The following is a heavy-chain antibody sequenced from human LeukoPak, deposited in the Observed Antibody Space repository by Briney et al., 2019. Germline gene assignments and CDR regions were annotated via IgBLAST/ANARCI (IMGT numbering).Heavy chain of an antibody. J-gene: IGHJ4*02. Sequence: GGSLRLSCAASGFTVSSNYMSWVRQAPGKGLERVSVIYSGGSTYYADSVKGRFTISRDNSKNTLYLQMNSLRAEDTAVYYCARGRDYGDYEGGWGQGTLVTVSS. CDR2: IYSGGST. D-gene: IGHD4-17*01. CDR3: ARGRDYGDYEGG. CDR1: GFTVSSNY. V-gene: IGHV3-66*01.